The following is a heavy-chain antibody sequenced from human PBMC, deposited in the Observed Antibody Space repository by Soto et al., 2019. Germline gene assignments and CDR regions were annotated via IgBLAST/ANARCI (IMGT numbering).Heavy chain of an antibody. J-gene: IGHJ4*02. CDR3: PTTKRGY. D-gene: IGHD2-8*01. CDR1: GFTFSNAW. Sequence: EVQLVESGGGLVKPGGSLRLSCATSGFTFSNAWMNWVRQAPGKGLEWVGRIKSKTDGGTTDYAAPVKGRFTISRENSKNTVYLKMNNLKIEDKAGYSCPTTKRGYWGQGPLVTVSS. CDR2: IKSKTDGGTT. V-gene: IGHV3-15*01.